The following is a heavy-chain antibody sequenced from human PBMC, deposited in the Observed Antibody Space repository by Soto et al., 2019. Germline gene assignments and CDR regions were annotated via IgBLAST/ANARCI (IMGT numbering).Heavy chain of an antibody. CDR1: GLTCSSYA. D-gene: IGHD3-22*01. CDR2: ISGSGGST. V-gene: IGHV3-23*01. Sequence: GGSQRLSCTASGLTCSSYAMSWGRQDPGKGLEWVSAISGSGGSTHYADSVKGRFTISRDNSKNTLYLQMNSLRAEDTAVYYCAKDYYDSSPSGGFDPWGQGTLVTVSS. J-gene: IGHJ5*02. CDR3: AKDYYDSSPSGGFDP.